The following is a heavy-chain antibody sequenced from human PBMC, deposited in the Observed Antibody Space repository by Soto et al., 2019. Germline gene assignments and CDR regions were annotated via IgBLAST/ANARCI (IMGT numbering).Heavy chain of an antibody. CDR2: ISSSSSYI. CDR1: GFTFSSYS. Sequence: PGGSLRLSCAASGFTFSSYSMNRVRQAPGKGLEWVSSISSSSSYIYYADSVKGRFTISRDNAKNSLYLQMNSLRAEDTAVYYCARGAVTIFGVVTQPPNDYWGQGTLVTVSS. D-gene: IGHD3-3*01. CDR3: ARGAVTIFGVVTQPPNDY. J-gene: IGHJ4*02. V-gene: IGHV3-21*01.